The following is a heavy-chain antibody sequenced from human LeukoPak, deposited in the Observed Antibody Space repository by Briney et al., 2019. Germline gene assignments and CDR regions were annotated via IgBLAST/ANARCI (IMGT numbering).Heavy chain of an antibody. CDR3: ARQQLALHDAFDI. V-gene: IGHV4-59*01. CDR1: GGSISSYY. J-gene: IGHJ3*02. CDR2: IYYSGST. Sequence: SETLCLTCTVSGGSISSYYWSWIRQPPGKGLEWIGYIYYSGSTNYNPSLKSRVTISVDTSKNQFSLKLSSVTAADTAVYYCARQQLALHDAFDIWGQGTMVTVSS. D-gene: IGHD6-13*01.